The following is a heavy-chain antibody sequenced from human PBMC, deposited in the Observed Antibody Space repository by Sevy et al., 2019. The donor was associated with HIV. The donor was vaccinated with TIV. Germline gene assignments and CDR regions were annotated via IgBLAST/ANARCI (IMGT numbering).Heavy chain of an antibody. J-gene: IGHJ6*02. CDR2: ISSSSSYI. CDR1: GFTFSSYS. CDR3: ARAGGIAVAGPGGYYGMDV. D-gene: IGHD6-19*01. Sequence: GGSLRLSCAASGFTFSSYSMNWVHQAPGKGLEWVSSISSSSSYIYYADSVKGRFTISRDNAKNSLYLQMNSLRAEDTAVYYCARAGGIAVAGPGGYYGMDVWGQGTTVTVSS. V-gene: IGHV3-21*01.